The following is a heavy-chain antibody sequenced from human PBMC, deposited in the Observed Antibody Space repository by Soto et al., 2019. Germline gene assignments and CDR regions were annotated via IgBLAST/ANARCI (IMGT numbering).Heavy chain of an antibody. J-gene: IGHJ4*02. CDR1: GGTFSRYS. D-gene: IGHD3-16*02. Sequence: SVKVSCKASGGTFSRYSISWARQAPGQGLEWMGGIIPIFGTANYAQKFQGRVTITADKSTSTAYMELSSLRSEDTAVYYCARGYYVWGSYRYHFDYWGQGTLVTVSS. CDR2: IIPIFGTA. CDR3: ARGYYVWGSYRYHFDY. V-gene: IGHV1-69*06.